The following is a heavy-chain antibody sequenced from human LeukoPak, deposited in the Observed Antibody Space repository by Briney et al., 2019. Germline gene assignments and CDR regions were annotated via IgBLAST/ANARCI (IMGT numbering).Heavy chain of an antibody. V-gene: IGHV3-30*02. J-gene: IGHJ4*02. CDR2: IRYDGSNK. Sequence: GGSLRLSCAASGFIFSSYGMHWVRQAPGKGLEWVAFIRYDGSNKYYADSVKGRFTISRDNSKNTLYLQMNSLRAEDTAVYYCAKDGVGATSEPTNYFDYWGQGTLVTVSS. CDR3: AKDGVGATSEPTNYFDY. D-gene: IGHD1-26*01. CDR1: GFIFSSYG.